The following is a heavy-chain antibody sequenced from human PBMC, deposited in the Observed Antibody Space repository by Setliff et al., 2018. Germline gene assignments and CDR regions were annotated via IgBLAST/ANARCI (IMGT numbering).Heavy chain of an antibody. D-gene: IGHD6-13*01. J-gene: IGHJ6*02. CDR2: ISAYNGNT. CDR1: GYTFTSYG. CDR3: AGVRSSSWLHPDVYYYYGMDV. V-gene: IGHV1-18*01. Sequence: ASVKVSCKASGYTFTSYGISWVRQAPGQGLEWMGWISAYNGNTNYAQKLQGRVTMTTDTSTSTAYMELRSLRSDDTAVYYCAGVRSSSWLHPDVYYYYGMDVWGQGTTVTVS.